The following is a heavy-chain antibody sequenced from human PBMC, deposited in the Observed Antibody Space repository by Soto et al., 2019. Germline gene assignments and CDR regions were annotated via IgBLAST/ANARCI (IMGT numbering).Heavy chain of an antibody. D-gene: IGHD2-8*02. J-gene: IGHJ4*02. V-gene: IGHV3-23*01. CDR2: ISNSGGDT. CDR3: ARRLAPSGSGWDY. Sequence: GSLRLSCAASGFTFGAYAMIWVRQAPGKGLEWVSRISNSGGDTYYTDSVRGRFTVSRDNSKNILYLQMNSLRAEDTAVYYCARRLAPSGSGWDYWGQGTPVTVSS. CDR1: GFTFGAYA.